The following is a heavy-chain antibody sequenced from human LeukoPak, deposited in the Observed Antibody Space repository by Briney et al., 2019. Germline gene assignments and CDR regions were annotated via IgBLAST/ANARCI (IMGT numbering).Heavy chain of an antibody. CDR2: ISSSSSYT. J-gene: IGHJ4*01. V-gene: IGHV3-11*06. Sequence: KAGGSLRLSCAASGFTFSDYYMSWIRQAPGKGLEWVSYISSSSSYTNYADSVKGRFTISRDNAKNSLYLQMNSLRAEDTAVYYCARERGDTAMVFDYWGQGTLVTVSS. D-gene: IGHD5-18*01. CDR1: GFTFSDYY. CDR3: ARERGDTAMVFDY.